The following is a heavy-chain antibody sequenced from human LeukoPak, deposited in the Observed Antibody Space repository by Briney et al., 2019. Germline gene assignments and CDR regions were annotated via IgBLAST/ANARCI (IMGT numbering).Heavy chain of an antibody. CDR1: GFTFTSSA. CDR2: IVVGSGNT. CDR3: AADSSGDDAFDI. D-gene: IGHD3-22*01. V-gene: IGHV1-58*02. J-gene: IGHJ3*02. Sequence: GASVKVSCKASGFTFTSSAMQRVRQARGQRLEWIGWIVVGSGNTNYAQKFQERVTITRDMSTSTAYMELSSLRSEDTAVYYCAADSSGDDAFDIWGQGTMVTVSS.